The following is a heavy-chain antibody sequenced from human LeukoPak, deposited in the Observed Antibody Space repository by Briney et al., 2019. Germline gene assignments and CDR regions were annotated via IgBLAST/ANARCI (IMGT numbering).Heavy chain of an antibody. CDR3: AREYSSSWGTRVDY. J-gene: IGHJ4*02. CDR2: IYTSGST. CDR1: GGSISSYY. D-gene: IGHD6-13*01. V-gene: IGHV4-4*07. Sequence: SETLSLTCTVSGGSISSYYWSWIRQPAGKGLEWIGCIYTSGSTNYNPSLKSRVTMSVDTSKTQFSLKLSSVTAADTAVYYCAREYSSSWGTRVDYWGQGTLVTVSS.